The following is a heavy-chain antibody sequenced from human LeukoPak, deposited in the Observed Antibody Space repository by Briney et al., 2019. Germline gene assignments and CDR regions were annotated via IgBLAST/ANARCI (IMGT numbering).Heavy chain of an antibody. V-gene: IGHV4-38-2*02. D-gene: IGHD6-19*01. J-gene: IGHJ4*02. CDR3: ARNNSNGFDF. CDR2: IFQSVST. Sequence: PSETLSLTCTVSGYSISGGYYWGWIRQPPGKGLEWIGTIFQSVSTYYNPSLKSRVTTSVDTSKNQFSLKLSSVTAADTAVYYCARNNSNGFDFWSQVTLVTFSS. CDR1: GYSISGGYY.